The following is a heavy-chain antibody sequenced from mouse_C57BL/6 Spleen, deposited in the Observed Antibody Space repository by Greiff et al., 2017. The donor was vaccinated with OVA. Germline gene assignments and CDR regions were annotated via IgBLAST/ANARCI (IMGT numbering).Heavy chain of an antibody. V-gene: IGHV10-1*01. CDR3: VRSDGYYPFYAMDY. CDR1: GFSFNTYA. D-gene: IGHD2-3*01. CDR2: IRSKSNNYAT. J-gene: IGHJ4*01. Sequence: EVKLMESGGGLVQPKGSLKLSCAASGFSFNTYAMNWVRQAPGKGLEWVARIRSKSNNYATYYADSVKDRFTISRDDSESMLYLQMNNLKTEDTAMYYCVRSDGYYPFYAMDYWGQGTSVTVSS.